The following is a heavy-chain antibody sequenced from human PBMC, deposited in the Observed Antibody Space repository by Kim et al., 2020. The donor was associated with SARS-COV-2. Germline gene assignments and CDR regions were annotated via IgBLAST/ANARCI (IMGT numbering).Heavy chain of an antibody. D-gene: IGHD2-2*01. CDR2: ISAYNGNT. CDR1: GYTFTSYG. CDR3: ARGLQYQLLRGYNWFDP. J-gene: IGHJ5*02. V-gene: IGHV1-18*01. Sequence: ASVKVSCKASGYTFTSYGISWVRRAPGQGLEWMGWISAYNGNTNYAQKLQGRVTMTTDTSTSTAYMELRSLRSDDTAVYYCARGLQYQLLRGYNWFDPWGQGTLVTVSS.